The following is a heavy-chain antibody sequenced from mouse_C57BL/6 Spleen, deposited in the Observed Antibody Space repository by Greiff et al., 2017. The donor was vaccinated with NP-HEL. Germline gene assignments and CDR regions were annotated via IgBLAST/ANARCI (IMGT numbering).Heavy chain of an antibody. Sequence: DVQLQESGPGLVKPSQSLSLTCSVTGYSITSGYYWNWIRQFPGNKLEWMGYISYDGSNNYNPSLKNRISITRDTSKNQFFLKLNSVTTEDTATYYCAREGYGSSYGYAMDYWGQGTSVTVSS. CDR3: AREGYGSSYGYAMDY. V-gene: IGHV3-6*01. CDR2: ISYDGSN. J-gene: IGHJ4*01. D-gene: IGHD1-1*01. CDR1: GYSITSGYY.